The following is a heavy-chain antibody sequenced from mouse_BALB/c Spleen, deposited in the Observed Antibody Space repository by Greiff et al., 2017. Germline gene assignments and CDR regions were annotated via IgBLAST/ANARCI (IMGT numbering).Heavy chain of an antibody. CDR3: AYEYDEEDAMDY. V-gene: IGHV14-3*02. D-gene: IGHD2-4*01. CDR2: IDPANGNT. J-gene: IGHJ4*01. Sequence: VQLQQSGAELVKPGASVKLSCTASGFNIKDTYMHWVKQRPEQGLEWIGRIDPANGNTKYDPKFQGKATITADTSSNTAYLQLSSLTSEDTAVYYCAYEYDEEDAMDYWGQGTSVTVSS. CDR1: GFNIKDTY.